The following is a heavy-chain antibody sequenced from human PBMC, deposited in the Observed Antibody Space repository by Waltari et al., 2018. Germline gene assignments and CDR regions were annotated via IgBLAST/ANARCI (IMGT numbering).Heavy chain of an antibody. CDR1: GFTFSRHA. CDR3: VRELFTTAYADF. Sequence: EVQLLESGGGLVQPGGSLRLSCAAFGFTFSRHAMSWVRQAPGKVPGWVSAIRGSGDKTYYADSVTGRFTISRDNSKNTLVLQMNTLRTEDTAVYYCVRELFTTAYADFWGQGTLVTVSS. V-gene: IGHV3-23*01. D-gene: IGHD3-22*01. J-gene: IGHJ4*02. CDR2: IRGSGDKT.